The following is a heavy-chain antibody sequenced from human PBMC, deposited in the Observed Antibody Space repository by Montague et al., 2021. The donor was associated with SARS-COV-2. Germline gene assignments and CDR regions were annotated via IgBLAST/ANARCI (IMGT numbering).Heavy chain of an antibody. Sequence: CAISGDSVSSNRAAWSWIRQSPSRGLEWLARTYFRSNWNYDYAASVAGRVTVNPDTSKNQVSLELRSVTPEDTAVYYCARDPTYGSGSFQSGFFDYWGQGTLVTVSS. J-gene: IGHJ4*02. V-gene: IGHV6-1*01. D-gene: IGHD3-10*01. CDR1: GDSVSSNRAA. CDR3: ARDPTYGSGSFQSGFFDY. CDR2: TYFRSNWNY.